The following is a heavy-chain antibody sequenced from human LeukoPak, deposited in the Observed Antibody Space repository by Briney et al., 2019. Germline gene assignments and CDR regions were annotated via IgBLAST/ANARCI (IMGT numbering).Heavy chain of an antibody. D-gene: IGHD6-13*01. V-gene: IGHV3-74*01. CDR1: GFTFSRYW. J-gene: IGHJ4*02. CDR2: INSDGNRT. CDR3: AGVYSSTWLPPGY. Sequence: GVTLSLSYAASGFTFSRYWMHWVRHAPGKALVWVSGINSDGNRTEYADSVKGRFTISRDNAKNTLYLQVNSLRAEDAAEYYCAGVYSSTWLPPGYWGQGTLVTVSS.